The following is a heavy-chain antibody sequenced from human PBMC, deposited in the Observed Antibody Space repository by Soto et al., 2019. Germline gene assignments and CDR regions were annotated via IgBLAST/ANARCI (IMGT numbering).Heavy chain of an antibody. CDR3: ARGRKTRYCSSTSCTNWFDP. J-gene: IGHJ5*02. Sequence: PSETLSLTCAVYGGSFSGYYWSWIRQPPGKGLEWIGEINHSGSTNYNPSLKSRVTISVDTSKNQFSLKLSSVTAADTAVYYCARGRKTRYCSSTSCTNWFDPWGQGTLVTVSS. CDR1: GGSFSGYY. D-gene: IGHD2-2*01. V-gene: IGHV4-34*01. CDR2: INHSGST.